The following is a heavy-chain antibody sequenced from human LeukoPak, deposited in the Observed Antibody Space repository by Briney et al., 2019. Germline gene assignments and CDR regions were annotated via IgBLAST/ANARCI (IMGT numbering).Heavy chain of an antibody. Sequence: GGSLRLSCAASGFTFSSYAMSWVRQAPGKGLEWVSAISGSGGSTYYADSVKGRFSISRDNSKNTLYLQMNSLRAEDTAVYYCAKHRRQRGYSGYAFDYWGQGTLVTVSS. CDR3: AKHRRQRGYSGYAFDY. J-gene: IGHJ4*02. CDR2: ISGSGGST. CDR1: GFTFSSYA. D-gene: IGHD5-12*01. V-gene: IGHV3-23*01.